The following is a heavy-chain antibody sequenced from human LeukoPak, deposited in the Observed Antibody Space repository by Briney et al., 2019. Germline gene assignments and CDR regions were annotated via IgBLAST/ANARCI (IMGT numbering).Heavy chain of an antibody. Sequence: GRSLGLSCAASGFTFSSYAMSWVRQAPGKGLEWVSAISGSGGSTYYADSVKGRFTISRDNSKNTLYLQMNSLRAEDTAVYYCAKDRDYYDSSGYYSYFGYWGQGTLVTVSS. CDR3: AKDRDYYDSSGYYSYFGY. J-gene: IGHJ4*02. CDR1: GFTFSSYA. D-gene: IGHD3-22*01. CDR2: ISGSGGST. V-gene: IGHV3-23*01.